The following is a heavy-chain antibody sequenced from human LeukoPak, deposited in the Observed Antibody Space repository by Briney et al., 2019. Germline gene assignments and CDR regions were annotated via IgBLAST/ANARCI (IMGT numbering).Heavy chain of an antibody. CDR1: GGTFSSYA. V-gene: IGHV1-69*05. Sequence: ASVKVSCKASGGTFSSYAINWVRQAPGQGLERMGRIVPIFGTTNYAQKFQGRVTITTDESTSTAYMELSSLRSEDTAVYYCARDRGERGSSWSLPAHGFDIWGQGTMVTVSS. CDR3: ARDRGERGSSWSLPAHGFDI. CDR2: IVPIFGTT. D-gene: IGHD6-13*01. J-gene: IGHJ3*02.